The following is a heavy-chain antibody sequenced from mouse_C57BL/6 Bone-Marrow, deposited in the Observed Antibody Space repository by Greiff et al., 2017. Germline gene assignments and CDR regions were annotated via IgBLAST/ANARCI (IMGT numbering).Heavy chain of an antibody. CDR3: ARRFYYGSSWYYFDY. CDR2: IYPGGGCT. J-gene: IGHJ2*01. D-gene: IGHD1-1*01. CDR1: GYTFTNYW. Sequence: QVQLQQSGAELVRPGTSVKMSCKASGYTFTNYWIGWAKQRPGHGLEWIGDIYPGGGCTNYNEKFKGKATLTADKSSSTAYMQFSSLTSEDSAIYYCARRFYYGSSWYYFDYWGQGTTLTVSS. V-gene: IGHV1-63*01.